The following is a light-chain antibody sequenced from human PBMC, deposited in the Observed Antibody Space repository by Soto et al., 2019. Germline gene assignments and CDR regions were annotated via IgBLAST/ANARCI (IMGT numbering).Light chain of an antibody. J-gene: IGKJ5*01. CDR3: QQYGSSPIT. Sequence: PGERATLSCRASQSVSSSYLAWYPQKPGQAPRLLIYGASSRATGIPDRFSGSWSGTDCTLTISRLEPEDVAVYYCQQYGSSPITLGQGTRLEI. CDR2: GAS. V-gene: IGKV3-20*01. CDR1: QSVSSSY.